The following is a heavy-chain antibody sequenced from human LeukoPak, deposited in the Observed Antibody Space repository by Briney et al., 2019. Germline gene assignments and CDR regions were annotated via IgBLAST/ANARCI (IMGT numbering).Heavy chain of an antibody. Sequence: PSETLSLTCAVSGGPFSGYFWSWIRQSSGKGLEWIGEIHNSGTTNYNPSLNSRVTISEDMSKNQFYLNLSSVTAADTAVYYCARRYYYNFGSFPFDFWGQGTLVTVSS. CDR3: ARRYYYNFGSFPFDF. J-gene: IGHJ4*02. D-gene: IGHD3-10*01. CDR2: IHNSGTT. CDR1: GGPFSGYF. V-gene: IGHV4-34*01.